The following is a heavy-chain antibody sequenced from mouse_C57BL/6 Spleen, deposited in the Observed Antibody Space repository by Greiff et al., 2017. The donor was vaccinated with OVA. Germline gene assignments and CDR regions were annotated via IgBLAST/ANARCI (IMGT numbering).Heavy chain of an antibody. Sequence: QVQLKQSGAELVRPGASVTLSCKASGYTFTDYEMHWVKQTPVHGLEWIGAIDPETGGTAYNQKFKGKAILTADKSSSTAYMELRSLTSEDSAVYYCTRRIYSYWGQGTTLTVSS. CDR2: IDPETGGT. J-gene: IGHJ2*01. CDR1: GYTFTDYE. V-gene: IGHV1-15*01. D-gene: IGHD1-1*01. CDR3: TRRIYSY.